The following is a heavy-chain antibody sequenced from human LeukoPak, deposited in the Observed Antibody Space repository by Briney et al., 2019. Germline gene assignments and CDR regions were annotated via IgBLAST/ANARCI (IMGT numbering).Heavy chain of an antibody. CDR3: AKDKEAYCGGDCYSAFDY. D-gene: IGHD2-21*02. CDR2: ISYDGSNK. CDR1: GFTFSSYG. Sequence: GGSLRLSCAASGFTFSSYGMHWVRQAPGKGLEWVAVISYDGSNKYYADSVKGRFTISRDNSKNTLYLQMNSLRAEDTAVYYCAKDKEAYCGGDCYSAFDYWGQGTLVTVSS. V-gene: IGHV3-30*18. J-gene: IGHJ4*02.